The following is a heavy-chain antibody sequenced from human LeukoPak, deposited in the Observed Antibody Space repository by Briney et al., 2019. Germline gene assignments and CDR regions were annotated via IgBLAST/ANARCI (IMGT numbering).Heavy chain of an antibody. Sequence: ASETLSLTCTVSGDSISSYYWSWIRQPPGKGLEWIGEINHSGSTNYNPSLKSRVTISVDTSKNQFSLKLSSVTAADTAVYYCARPVGATLFDYWGQGTLVTVSS. CDR1: GDSISSYY. J-gene: IGHJ4*02. CDR3: ARPVGATLFDY. CDR2: INHSGST. D-gene: IGHD1-26*01. V-gene: IGHV4-34*01.